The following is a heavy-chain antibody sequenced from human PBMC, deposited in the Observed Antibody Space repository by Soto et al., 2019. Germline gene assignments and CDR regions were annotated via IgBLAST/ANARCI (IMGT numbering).Heavy chain of an antibody. CDR2: IMPIFGTA. CDR1: GGTFSSYA. CDR3: AWCSGGSRYYYYGMDV. D-gene: IGHD2-15*01. Sequence: QVQLVQSGAEVKKPGSSVKVSCKASGGTFSSYAISWVRQAPGQGLEWMGGIMPIFGTANYAQKFEGRVTNTADESTSTADMELSSLRSEDTGVYDCAWCSGGSRYYYYGMDVLGQGNTVTV. J-gene: IGHJ6*02. V-gene: IGHV1-69*01.